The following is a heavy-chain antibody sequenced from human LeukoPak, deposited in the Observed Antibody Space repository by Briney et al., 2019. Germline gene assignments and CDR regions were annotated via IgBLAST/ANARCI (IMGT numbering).Heavy chain of an antibody. Sequence: GGSLRLSCAASAFTFSTYTMHWVRQAPGKGLEWVAIISNDGRNKYYADSVKGRFTISRDNSKNTLYLQMNSLRAEDTAVYYCARDYGDYGGYYGLDVWGQGTPVTVSS. CDR3: ARDYGDYGGYYGLDV. V-gene: IGHV3-30*04. CDR1: AFTFSTYT. D-gene: IGHD4-17*01. J-gene: IGHJ6*02. CDR2: ISNDGRNK.